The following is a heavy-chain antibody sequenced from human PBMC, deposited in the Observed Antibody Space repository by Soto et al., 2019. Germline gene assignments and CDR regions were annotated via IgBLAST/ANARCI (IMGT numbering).Heavy chain of an antibody. CDR3: ARVTRDIVATYYYYYMDV. J-gene: IGHJ6*03. Sequence: PGGSLRLSCAASGFTVSSNYMSWVRQAPGKGLEWVSVIYSGGSTYYADPVKGRFTISRDNSKNTLYLQMNSLRAEDTAVYYCARVTRDIVATYYYYYMDVWGKGTTVTVSS. D-gene: IGHD5-12*01. V-gene: IGHV3-66*01. CDR1: GFTVSSNY. CDR2: IYSGGST.